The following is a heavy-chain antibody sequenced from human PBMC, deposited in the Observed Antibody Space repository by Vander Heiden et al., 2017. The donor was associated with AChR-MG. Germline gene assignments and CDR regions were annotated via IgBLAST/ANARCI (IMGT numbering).Heavy chain of an antibody. V-gene: IGHV3-7*01. CDR2: IKQDGSEK. Sequence: EVQLVESGGGLVQPGGSLRLSCAASVFTLSRYWMSWVRQAPGKGVEWVANIKQDGSEKYYVDSVKGRFTISRDNAKNSLYLQMNSLGAEDTAVYYCARAVVRGVHYYYGMDVWGQGTTVTVSS. D-gene: IGHD3-10*01. J-gene: IGHJ6*02. CDR3: ARAVVRGVHYYYGMDV. CDR1: VFTLSRYW.